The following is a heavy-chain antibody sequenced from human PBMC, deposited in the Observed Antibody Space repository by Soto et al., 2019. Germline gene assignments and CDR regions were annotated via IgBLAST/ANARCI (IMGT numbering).Heavy chain of an antibody. Sequence: ASVKVSCKTSGYTLSSYGVSWVRQAPGQGLEWVGWISAHNGNSNNAQKFQGRVIMTTDTSTSTAYMELRSLTSDDTAIYYCARDPVAGSYYHTSGFYPPFDYWGQGTLVTVSS. CDR1: GYTLSSYG. CDR2: ISAHNGNS. J-gene: IGHJ4*02. V-gene: IGHV1-18*01. D-gene: IGHD3-10*01. CDR3: ARDPVAGSYYHTSGFYPPFDY.